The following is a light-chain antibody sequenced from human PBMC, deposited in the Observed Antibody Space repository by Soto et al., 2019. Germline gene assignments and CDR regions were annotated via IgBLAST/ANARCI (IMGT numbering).Light chain of an antibody. J-gene: IGKJ5*01. CDR1: QSISRN. CDR2: TAS. CDR3: QQSYTTASCT. V-gene: IGKV1-39*01. Sequence: DIQMTQYPSSLSASVGDRVTITCRASQSISRNLNWYHHKPGKAPKLLIYTASSLQNGVTSRFRGGGSGTEFTLSIYSPQTEDVETYYGQQSYTTASCTFGQGKQLEMK.